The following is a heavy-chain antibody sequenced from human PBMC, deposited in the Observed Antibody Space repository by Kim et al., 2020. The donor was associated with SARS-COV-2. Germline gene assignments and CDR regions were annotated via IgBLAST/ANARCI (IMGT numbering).Heavy chain of an antibody. Sequence: SVKVSCKASGGTFSSYAISWVRQAPGQGLEWMGRIIPILGIANYAQKFQGRVTITADKSTSTAYMELSSLRSEDTAVYYCARGYLYSSGWYRGGYFDLWGRGTLVTVSA. V-gene: IGHV1-69*04. CDR2: IIPILGIA. CDR3: ARGYLYSSGWYRGGYFDL. J-gene: IGHJ2*01. D-gene: IGHD6-19*01. CDR1: GGTFSSYA.